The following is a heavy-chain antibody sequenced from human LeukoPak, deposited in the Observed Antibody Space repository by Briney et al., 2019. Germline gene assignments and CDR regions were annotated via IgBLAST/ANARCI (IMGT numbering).Heavy chain of an antibody. CDR2: ISGFNGDT. CDR1: GYTFGNFG. Sequence: GASVKVSCKSSGYTFGNFGINWVRQVPGRGLEWMGWISGFNGDTNYAQNLQDRVTVTSDTSMSTAYLELRSLTSDDTAIYYCTRISLPHAFDVWGQGTMVTVSS. J-gene: IGHJ3*01. V-gene: IGHV1-18*01. D-gene: IGHD2/OR15-2a*01. CDR3: TRISLPHAFDV.